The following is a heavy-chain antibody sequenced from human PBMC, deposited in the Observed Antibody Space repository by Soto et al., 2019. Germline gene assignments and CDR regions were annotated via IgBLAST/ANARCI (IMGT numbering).Heavy chain of an antibody. CDR1: GFSLSTSGVG. CDR2: IYWDDDK. D-gene: IGHD6-13*01. J-gene: IGHJ4*02. CDR3: AHRIRIAAAGLIFDY. Sequence: GSGPTLVNPTQTLTLTCTFSGFSLSTSGVGVGWIRQPPRKALEWLALIYWDDDKRYSPSLKSRLTITKDTSKNQVVLTMTNMDPVDTATYYCAHRIRIAAAGLIFDYWGQGTLVTVSS. V-gene: IGHV2-5*02.